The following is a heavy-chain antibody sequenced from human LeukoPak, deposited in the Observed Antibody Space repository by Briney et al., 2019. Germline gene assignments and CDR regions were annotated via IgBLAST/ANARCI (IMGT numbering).Heavy chain of an antibody. CDR2: INGDGSST. CDR3: VRGYSSGYRLDY. J-gene: IGHJ4*02. D-gene: IGHD3-22*01. Sequence: GGSLRLSCAASGFTFSSYWMHWVRRDPVKGLLWVSRINGDGSSTDYADSEKGRFTISRDNAKNTVYLQMNSLKAEDTAVYYCVRGYSSGYRLDYWGQGTLVTVSS. V-gene: IGHV3-74*01. CDR1: GFTFSSYW.